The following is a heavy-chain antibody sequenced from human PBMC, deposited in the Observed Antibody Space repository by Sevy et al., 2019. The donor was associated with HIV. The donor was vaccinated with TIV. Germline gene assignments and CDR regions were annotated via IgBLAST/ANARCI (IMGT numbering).Heavy chain of an antibody. CDR3: AKWSMGGARWLQLGAFDI. CDR1: GFTFSSYG. CDR2: ISYDGSNK. V-gene: IGHV3-30*18. Sequence: GGSLKISCAASGFTFSSYGMHWVRQAPGKGLEWVAVISYDGSNKYYGDSVKGRFTISRDNSKNTLYLQMNSLRAEDTAVYYCAKWSMGGARWLQLGAFDIWGQGTMVTVSS. D-gene: IGHD5-12*01. J-gene: IGHJ3*02.